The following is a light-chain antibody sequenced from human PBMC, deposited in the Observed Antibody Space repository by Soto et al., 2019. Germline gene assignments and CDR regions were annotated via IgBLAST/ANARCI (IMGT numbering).Light chain of an antibody. CDR1: QSVSSY. J-gene: IGKJ4*01. CDR2: DAS. V-gene: IGKV3-11*01. Sequence: EIVLTQSPATLSLSPVERATLSCRSSQSVSSYLAWYQQKPGQAPRLLIYDASNRATGIPARFSGSGSGTDFTLTISSLEPEDSAVYYCQQRFNWVTFGGGTKVDIK. CDR3: QQRFNWVT.